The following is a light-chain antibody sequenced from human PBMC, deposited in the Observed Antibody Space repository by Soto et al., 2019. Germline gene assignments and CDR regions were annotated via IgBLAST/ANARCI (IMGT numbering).Light chain of an antibody. CDR1: QSISSG. CDR3: QQYNNYPWT. V-gene: IGKV1-5*03. J-gene: IGKJ1*01. Sequence: DIQMTQSPSTLPGSVGDRVTITCLASQSISSGLAWCQKKPGKAPKLLVYKSYRLESGVPARFSGSGSGTEFTLTISSLQPDDFAAYSCQQYNNYPWTFGQGTKVEIK. CDR2: KSY.